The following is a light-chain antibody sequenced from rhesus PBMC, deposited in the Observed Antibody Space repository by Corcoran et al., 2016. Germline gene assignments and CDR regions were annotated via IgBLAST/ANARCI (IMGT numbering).Light chain of an antibody. Sequence: DIQMTQSPSSLSASVGDTVTITCRASQGISSWLAWYQQKPGKAPKLLIYEASILQSGVPLRFSGRGTGTVFTLTIRSLQFEDFATYYCQQYSSRPIFTFGPGTKLDIK. CDR3: QQYSSRPIFT. J-gene: IGKJ3*01. CDR1: QGISSW. V-gene: IGKV1-22*01. CDR2: EAS.